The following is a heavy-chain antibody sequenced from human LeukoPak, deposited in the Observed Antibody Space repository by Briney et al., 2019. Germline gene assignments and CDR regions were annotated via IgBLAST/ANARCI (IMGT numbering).Heavy chain of an antibody. CDR3: RASDFWSGWYYFDY. D-gene: IGHD3-3*01. Sequence: GRSLRLSCAASGFTFSSYGMHWVRQAPGKGLEWVAVISYDGSNKYYADSVKGRFTISRDNSKNTLYLQMNSLRAEDTAVYYCRASDFWSGWYYFDYWGQGTLVTVSS. CDR2: ISYDGSNK. V-gene: IGHV3-30*03. J-gene: IGHJ4*02. CDR1: GFTFSSYG.